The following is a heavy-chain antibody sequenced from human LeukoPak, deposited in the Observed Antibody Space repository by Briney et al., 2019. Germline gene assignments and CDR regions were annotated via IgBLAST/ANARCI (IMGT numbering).Heavy chain of an antibody. CDR3: ARCRLGRRWHYYYYYMDV. CDR2: ISSSGSTI. J-gene: IGHJ6*03. D-gene: IGHD3-16*01. Sequence: PGGSLRLSCAASGFTFSDYYMSWVRQAPGKGLEWVSYISSSGSTIYYADSVKGRFTISRDNAKNSLYLQMNSLRAEDTAVYYCARCRLGRRWHYYYYYMDVWGKGTTVTVSS. CDR1: GFTFSDYY. V-gene: IGHV3-11*01.